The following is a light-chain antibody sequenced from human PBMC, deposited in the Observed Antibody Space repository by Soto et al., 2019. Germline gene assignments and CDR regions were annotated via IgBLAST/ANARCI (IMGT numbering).Light chain of an antibody. Sequence: DIQMTQSPSSLSASVGDRVTITCQASQDIKNYLNWYQQKPGKAPKLLLYDASNLEPGVPSRFSGSGSGTEFTLTITSLQPEDIAIYYCQLYDIFFPPTFGGGTKVEIK. CDR1: QDIKNY. CDR3: QLYDIFFPPT. V-gene: IGKV1-33*01. J-gene: IGKJ4*01. CDR2: DAS.